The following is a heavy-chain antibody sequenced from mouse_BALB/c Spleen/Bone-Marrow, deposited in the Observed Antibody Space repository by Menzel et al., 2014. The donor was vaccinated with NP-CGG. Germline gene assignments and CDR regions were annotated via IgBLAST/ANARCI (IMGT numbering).Heavy chain of an antibody. CDR2: INPINGDT. CDR3: AMRVRLYWSCDV. D-gene: IGHD2-14*01. Sequence: EVQLQESGPELVKPGASVKMSCKASGYTFTDYYMKWVKQSHGKSLEWIGDINPINGDTFYNQKFKGKATLTVDKSSSTTYIQHHSLTSAESAVYYCAMRVRLYWSCDVWGAGGTLAVSS. J-gene: IGHJ1*01. V-gene: IGHV1-26*01. CDR1: GYTFTDYY.